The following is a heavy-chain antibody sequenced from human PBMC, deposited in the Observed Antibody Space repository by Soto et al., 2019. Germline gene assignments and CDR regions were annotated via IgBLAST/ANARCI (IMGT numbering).Heavy chain of an antibody. CDR1: GGSISSGGYY. V-gene: IGHV4-31*03. D-gene: IGHD6-13*01. Sequence: LSLTCTVSGGSISSGGYYWSWIRQHPGKGLEWIGYIYYSGSTYYNPSLKSRVTISVDTSKNQFSLKLSSVTAADTAVYYCASASAWGSSWYGSFDYWGQGTLVTVSS. CDR3: ASASAWGSSWYGSFDY. J-gene: IGHJ4*02. CDR2: IYYSGST.